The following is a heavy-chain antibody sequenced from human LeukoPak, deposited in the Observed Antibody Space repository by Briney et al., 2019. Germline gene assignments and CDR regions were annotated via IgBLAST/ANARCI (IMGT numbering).Heavy chain of an antibody. Sequence: PGGSLRLSCAASGFTFSSAWMSWVRQAPGKGLEWIGRIKSKADGGTIDYAAPVKGRFTISRDDSKNTLYLQMNSLKTEDTAVYFCTTVGYCSTFRCYGLFVFDIWGHGTMVTVSS. D-gene: IGHD2-2*01. CDR1: GFTFSSAW. J-gene: IGHJ3*02. CDR3: TTVGYCSTFRCYGLFVFDI. V-gene: IGHV3-15*01. CDR2: IKSKADGGTI.